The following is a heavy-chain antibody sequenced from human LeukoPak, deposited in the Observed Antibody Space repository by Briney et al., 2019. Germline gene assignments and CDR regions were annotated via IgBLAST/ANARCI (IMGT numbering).Heavy chain of an antibody. J-gene: IGHJ6*02. CDR1: GGTFSSYA. Sequence: GASVKVSCKASGGTFSSYAISWVRQAPGQGLEWMGGIIPIFGTANYAQKFQGRVTITADESTSTACMELSSLRSEDTAVYYCARGRHPEYQLPPRYYYGMDVWGQGTTVTVSS. D-gene: IGHD2-2*01. CDR2: IIPIFGTA. CDR3: ARGRHPEYQLPPRYYYGMDV. V-gene: IGHV1-69*01.